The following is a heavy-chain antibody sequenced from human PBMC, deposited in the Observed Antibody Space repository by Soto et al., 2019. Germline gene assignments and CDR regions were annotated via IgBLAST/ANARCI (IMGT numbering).Heavy chain of an antibody. CDR1: GYTFTSYY. V-gene: IGHV1-46*01. Sequence: ASVKVSCKASGYTFTSYYMHWVRQAPGQGLEWMGIINPSGGSTSYAQKFQGRVTMTRDTSTSTVYMELSSLRSEDTAVYYCARDLLSIAAAGFTPAEYFHHWGQGTLVTVSS. CDR2: INPSGGST. CDR3: ARDLLSIAAAGFTPAEYFHH. J-gene: IGHJ1*01. D-gene: IGHD6-13*01.